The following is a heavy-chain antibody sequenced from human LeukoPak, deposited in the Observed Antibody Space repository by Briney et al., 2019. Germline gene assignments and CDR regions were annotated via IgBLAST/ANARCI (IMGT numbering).Heavy chain of an antibody. D-gene: IGHD2-2*01. Sequence: SVKVSCKASGGTFSRYEISWVRQAPGQGLEWMGGIIPMFGTAKYAQKFQGRVTITADKSTSTAYMELSSLRSEDTAVYYCASGTTDIVVVPATLRNYYFDYWGQGTLVTVSS. V-gene: IGHV1-69*06. CDR1: GGTFSRYE. J-gene: IGHJ4*02. CDR2: IIPMFGTA. CDR3: ASGTTDIVVVPATLRNYYFDY.